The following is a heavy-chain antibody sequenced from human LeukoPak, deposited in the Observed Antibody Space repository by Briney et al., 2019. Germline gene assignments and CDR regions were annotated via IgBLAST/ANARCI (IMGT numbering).Heavy chain of an antibody. V-gene: IGHV3-21*03. D-gene: IGHD6-25*01. CDR1: GFTFTDYS. CDR2: ISTVSTYT. J-gene: IGHJ6*03. CDR3: ARDGSGFYYYYYMDV. Sequence: GGSLRLSCAASGFTFTDYSMTWVRQAPGKGLEWVASISTVSTYTFYSDSVKGRFIISRDNRKDTLYLQMSSLSAEDTAIYYWARDGSGFYYYYYMDVWGRGTTVTVSS.